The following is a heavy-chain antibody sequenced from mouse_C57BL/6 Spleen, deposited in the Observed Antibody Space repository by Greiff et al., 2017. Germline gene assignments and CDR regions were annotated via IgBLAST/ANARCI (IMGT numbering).Heavy chain of an antibody. D-gene: IGHD1-1*01. CDR3: ARDITTVVATGDY. V-gene: IGHV1-64*01. CDR1: GYTFTSYW. CDR2: IHPNSGST. J-gene: IGHJ4*01. Sequence: QVQLQQPGAELVKPGASVKLSCKASGYTFTSYWMHWVKQRPGQGLEWIGMIHPNSGSTNYNEKFKSKATLTVDKSASTAYMQLSSLTSEDSAVYYCARDITTVVATGDYWGQGTSVTVSS.